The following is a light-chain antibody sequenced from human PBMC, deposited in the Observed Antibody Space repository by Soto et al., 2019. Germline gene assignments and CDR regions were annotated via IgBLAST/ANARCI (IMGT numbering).Light chain of an antibody. CDR3: QQYATSPWT. J-gene: IGKJ1*01. Sequence: ETVLTQSPGTLSLSPGERATLSCRASQSVTNSYLAWFQQKPGQAPRLLIFGALSRATGIPDRFSGSGSGTDFTLTISSLEPEDFAVYYCQQYATSPWTFGQGTKGEVK. V-gene: IGKV3-20*01. CDR2: GAL. CDR1: QSVTNSY.